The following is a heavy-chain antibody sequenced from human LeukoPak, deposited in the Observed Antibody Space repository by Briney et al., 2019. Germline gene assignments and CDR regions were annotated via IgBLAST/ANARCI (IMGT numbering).Heavy chain of an antibody. CDR3: ARKNDFYI. V-gene: IGHV4-59*01. J-gene: IGHJ3*02. Sequence: SETLSLTCTVSGGSISSDHWNWIRQPPGKGLEWIGCIYYSGSTYYNPSLKSRVTISVDMSKSQFSLRLTSVTAADTAVYYCARKNDFYIWGQGTLVTVSS. CDR1: GGSISSDH. D-gene: IGHD2/OR15-2a*01. CDR2: IYYSGST.